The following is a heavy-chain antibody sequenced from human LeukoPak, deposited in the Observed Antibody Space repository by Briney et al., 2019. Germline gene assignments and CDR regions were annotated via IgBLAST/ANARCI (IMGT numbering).Heavy chain of an antibody. CDR3: ARQKWTYYDILTGSLDAFDI. V-gene: IGHV5-51*01. J-gene: IGHJ3*02. CDR2: IYPGDSDT. Sequence: GESLKISFKGSGXSFTSYWIGWVRQMPGKGLEWMGIIYPGDSDTRYSPSFQGQVTISADKSISTAYLQWSSLKASDTAMYYCARQKWTYYDILTGSLDAFDIWGQGTMVTVSS. CDR1: GXSFTSYW. D-gene: IGHD3-9*01.